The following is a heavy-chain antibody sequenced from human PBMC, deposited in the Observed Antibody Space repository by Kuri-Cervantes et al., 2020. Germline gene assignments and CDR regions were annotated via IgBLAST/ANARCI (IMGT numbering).Heavy chain of an antibody. CDR3: ARVSGGAMIVGGTHFDN. J-gene: IGHJ4*02. D-gene: IGHD3-22*01. CDR2: INPNSGGT. CDR1: GYTFTGYY. V-gene: IGHV1-2*02. Sequence: ASVKVSCKASGYTFTGYYMHWVRQAPGQGLEWMGWINPNSGGTNYAQKFQGRVTMTRDTSTSTAYMELSRLRSDDTAVYYCARVSGGAMIVGGTHFDNWGQGTLVTVSS.